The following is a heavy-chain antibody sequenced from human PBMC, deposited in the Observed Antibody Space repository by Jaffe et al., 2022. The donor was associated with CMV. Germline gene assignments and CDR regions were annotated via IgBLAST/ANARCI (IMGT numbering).Heavy chain of an antibody. V-gene: IGHV3-48*02. J-gene: IGHJ4*02. D-gene: IGHD3-16*02. CDR2: ISSRSSS. CDR3: AREPVHESHDYIWVNYHSSYYFDY. CDR1: GFTFSRYN. Sequence: EEQLVESGGGLVQPGGSLRLSCAASGFTFSRYNMHWVRQAPGKGLEWISYISSRSSSNYADSVKGRFAISRDNAKKSLFLQMNSLRDEDTAVYYCAREPVHESHDYIWVNYHSSYYFDYWGQGTLVTVSS.